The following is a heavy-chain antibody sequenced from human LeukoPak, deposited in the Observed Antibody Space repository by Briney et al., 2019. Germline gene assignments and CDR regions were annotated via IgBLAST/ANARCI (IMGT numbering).Heavy chain of an antibody. Sequence: SETLSLTCTVSGGSISSYYWSWIRQPPGKGLEWIGYIYYSGSTNYNPSLKSRVTISVDTSKNQFPLKLRSVTAADTAVYYCARHVGYGNNWFDPWGQGTLVTVSS. V-gene: IGHV4-59*08. D-gene: IGHD5-18*01. CDR1: GGSISSYY. CDR2: IYYSGST. J-gene: IGHJ5*02. CDR3: ARHVGYGNNWFDP.